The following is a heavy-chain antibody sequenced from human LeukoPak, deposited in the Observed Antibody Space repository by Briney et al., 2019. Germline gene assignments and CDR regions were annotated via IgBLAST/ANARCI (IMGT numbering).Heavy chain of an antibody. CDR2: IYYSGST. D-gene: IGHD4-17*01. Sequence: PSETLSLTCTVSGGSISSYYWSWIRQAPGKGLEWIGYIYYSGSTNYNPSLKSRVTISVDTSKNQFSLKLSSVTAADTAVYYCAREGGDRYYFDYWGQGTLVTVSS. J-gene: IGHJ4*02. CDR1: GGSISSYY. V-gene: IGHV4-59*01. CDR3: AREGGDRYYFDY.